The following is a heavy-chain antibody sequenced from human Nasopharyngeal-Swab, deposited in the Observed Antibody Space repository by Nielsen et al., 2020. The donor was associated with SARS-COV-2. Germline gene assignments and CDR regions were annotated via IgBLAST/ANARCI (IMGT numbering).Heavy chain of an antibody. Sequence: GESLKISCAASGFTFSSYSMNWVRQAPGKGLEWVPSISSSSSYIYYADSVKGRFTISRDNAKNSLYLQMNSLRAEDTAVYYCARDLGDSSGYFSFNYYYYGMDVWGQGTTVTVSS. CDR1: GFTFSSYS. V-gene: IGHV3-21*01. J-gene: IGHJ6*02. D-gene: IGHD3-22*01. CDR3: ARDLGDSSGYFSFNYYYYGMDV. CDR2: ISSSSSYI.